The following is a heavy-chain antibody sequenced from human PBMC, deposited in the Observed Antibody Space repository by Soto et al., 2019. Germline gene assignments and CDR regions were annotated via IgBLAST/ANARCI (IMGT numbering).Heavy chain of an antibody. CDR3: ARDTYYYDSRDHEYGMDV. CDR1: GGSISSVGYY. V-gene: IGHV4-31*03. D-gene: IGHD3-22*01. CDR2: IYYSGST. J-gene: IGHJ6*04. Sequence: SETLSLTCPVSGGSISSVGYYWSWIRQHPEKGLEWIGYIYYSGSTYYNPSLKSRVTISVDTSKNQFSLKLSSVTAADTAVYYCARDTYYYDSRDHEYGMDVWGKGTTVTGSS.